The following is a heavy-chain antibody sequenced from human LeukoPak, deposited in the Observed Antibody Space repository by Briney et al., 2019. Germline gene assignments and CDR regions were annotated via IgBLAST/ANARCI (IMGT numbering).Heavy chain of an antibody. V-gene: IGHV4-38-2*02. CDR1: GFSISGGYY. J-gene: IGHJ4*02. CDR3: ARSNLPAMVRGVIAY. CDR2: IYHSGST. D-gene: IGHD3-10*01. Sequence: PSETLSLTCTVSGFSISGGYYWGWIRQPPGKGLEWITNIYHSGSTYYNPSLKSRVTISVDTSKNQFSLRLNSVTAADTAVYYCARSNLPAMVRGVIAYWGQGTLVTVSS.